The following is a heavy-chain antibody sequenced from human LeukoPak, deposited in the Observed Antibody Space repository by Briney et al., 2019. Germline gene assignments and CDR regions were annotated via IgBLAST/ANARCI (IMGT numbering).Heavy chain of an antibody. D-gene: IGHD4-11*01. CDR1: GFTFSSYS. V-gene: IGHV3-21*01. J-gene: IGHJ6*03. Sequence: GGSLRLSCAASGFTFSSYSMNWVRQAPGKGLEWVSSISSSSSYIYYADSVKGRFTISRDNAKNSLYLQMNSLRAEDTAVYYCANTSFEPYSKGYYYMDVWGKGTTVTVSS. CDR3: ANTSFEPYSKGYYYMDV. CDR2: ISSSSSYI.